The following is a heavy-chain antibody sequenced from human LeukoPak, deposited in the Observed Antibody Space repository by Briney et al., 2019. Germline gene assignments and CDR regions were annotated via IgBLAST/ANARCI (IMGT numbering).Heavy chain of an antibody. V-gene: IGHV1-18*01. J-gene: IGHJ6*02. CDR2: ISAYNGNT. Sequence: AASVTVSCKASGYTFTSYGISWVRQAPGQGLEWMGWISAYNGNTNYAQKLQGRVTMTTDTSTSTAYMELRSLRSDDTAVYYCARRTGYCSSTSCSDYYYYYGMDVWGQGTTVTVSS. CDR3: ARRTGYCSSTSCSDYYYYYGMDV. D-gene: IGHD2-2*01. CDR1: GYTFTSYG.